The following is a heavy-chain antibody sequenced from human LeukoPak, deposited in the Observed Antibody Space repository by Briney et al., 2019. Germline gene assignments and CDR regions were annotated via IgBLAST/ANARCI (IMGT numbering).Heavy chain of an antibody. CDR2: IGGSGGST. CDR1: GFTFSSYA. V-gene: IGHV3-23*01. Sequence: GGSLRLSCAASGFTFSSYAMSWVRQAPGKGLEWVSAIGGSGGSTYYADSVKGRFTISRDNSKNTLYLQMNSLRAEDTAVYYCAKGPMIVTSYGMDVWGQGTTVTVSS. J-gene: IGHJ6*02. CDR3: AKGPMIVTSYGMDV. D-gene: IGHD3-22*01.